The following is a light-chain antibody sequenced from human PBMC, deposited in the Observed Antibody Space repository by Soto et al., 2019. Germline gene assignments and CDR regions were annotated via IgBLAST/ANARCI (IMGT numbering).Light chain of an antibody. CDR3: HQYNIWPPWT. CDR1: QSVSNN. V-gene: IGKV3-15*01. J-gene: IGKJ1*01. CDR2: DAS. Sequence: ILMTQSPATLSVSPGERATLSCRASQSVSNNLAWYQQKPGQAPRLLIYDASTRATGIPARFSGSGSGTEVTLTISGLQSEDFAVYYCHQYNIWPPWTFGQGTKVEVK.